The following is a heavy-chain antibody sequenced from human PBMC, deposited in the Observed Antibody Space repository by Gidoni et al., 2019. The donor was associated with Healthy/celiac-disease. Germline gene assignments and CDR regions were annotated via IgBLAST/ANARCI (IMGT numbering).Heavy chain of an antibody. V-gene: IGHV3-30*18. J-gene: IGHJ4*02. CDR2: ISYDGSNK. Sequence: QVQLVESGGGVVQPGRSLRLSCAASGFTFSSYGMHWVRQAPGKGLEWVAVISYDGSNKYYADSVKGRFTISRDNSKNTLYLQMNSLRAEDTAVYYCAKEMDVWGQGTLVTVSS. CDR1: GFTFSSYG. CDR3: AKEMDV.